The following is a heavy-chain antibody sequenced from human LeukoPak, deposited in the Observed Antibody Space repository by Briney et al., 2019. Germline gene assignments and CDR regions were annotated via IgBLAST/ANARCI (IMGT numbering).Heavy chain of an antibody. CDR2: IRYDGSKK. CDR1: GFTFSSYG. D-gene: IGHD6-19*01. J-gene: IGHJ4*02. Sequence: PGGSLRLSCAASGFTFSSYGMHWVRQAPGKGLEWVAFIRYDGSKKYYADSVKGRFTISRDNSKNTLYLQMNGLRAEDTAVYYCADGYSSGWYFDYWGQGTLVTVSS. CDR3: ADGYSSGWYFDY. V-gene: IGHV3-30*02.